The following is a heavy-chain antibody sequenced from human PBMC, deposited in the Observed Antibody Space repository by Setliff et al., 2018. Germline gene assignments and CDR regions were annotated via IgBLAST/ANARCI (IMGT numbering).Heavy chain of an antibody. J-gene: IGHJ5*02. Sequence: PGGSLRLSCAASGFAFTTYDMNWVRQAPGRGLEWVSSIRHSNTYIYYADSVKGRFTISRDNATNSLYPQMTYLRAEDTAVYYCTRGNFYYFDRTGRGPNWFDPWGQGTLVTVSS. V-gene: IGHV3-21*01. CDR2: IRHSNTYI. D-gene: IGHD3-22*01. CDR1: GFAFTTYD. CDR3: TRGNFYYFDRTGRGPNWFDP.